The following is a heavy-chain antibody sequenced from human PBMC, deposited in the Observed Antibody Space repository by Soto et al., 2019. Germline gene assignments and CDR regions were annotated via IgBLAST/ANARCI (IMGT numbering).Heavy chain of an antibody. Sequence: SQPLSRTCVISGASVSSTSASCSCIRQSPSRGLEWLGRTYYRSKWTNDYAVSVRSRITINPDTSKNQFSLQLSSVTPEDTAMYYCVRGYSSSFDYWGQGTLVTVSS. CDR1: GASVSSTSAS. CDR3: VRGYSSSFDY. D-gene: IGHD2-15*01. J-gene: IGHJ4*02. V-gene: IGHV6-1*01. CDR2: TYYRSKWTN.